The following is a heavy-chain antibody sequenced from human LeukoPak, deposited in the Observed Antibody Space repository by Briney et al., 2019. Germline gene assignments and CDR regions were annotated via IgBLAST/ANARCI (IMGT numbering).Heavy chain of an antibody. CDR1: GFTFSSYG. Sequence: GGSLRLSCAASGFTFSSYGMHWVRQAPGKGLEWVAVTSYDGSNKYYADSVKGRFTISRDNSKNTLYLQMNSLRAEDTAVYYCARDLLEIAADSYFDYWGQGTLVTVSS. D-gene: IGHD6-13*01. J-gene: IGHJ4*02. CDR3: ARDLLEIAADSYFDY. V-gene: IGHV3-30*03. CDR2: TSYDGSNK.